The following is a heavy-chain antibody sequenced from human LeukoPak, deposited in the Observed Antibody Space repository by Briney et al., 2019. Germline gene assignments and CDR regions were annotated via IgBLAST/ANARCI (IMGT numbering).Heavy chain of an antibody. CDR2: INPNSGGT. CDR1: GYTFTGYY. V-gene: IGHV1-2*02. Sequence: ASVKVSCKASGYTFTGYYMHWVRQAPGQGLEWMGWINPNSGGTNYARKFQGRVTMTRDTSISTAYMELSRLRSDDTAVYYCARELIWFGELSSDYWGQGTLVTVSS. D-gene: IGHD3-10*01. CDR3: ARELIWFGELSSDY. J-gene: IGHJ4*02.